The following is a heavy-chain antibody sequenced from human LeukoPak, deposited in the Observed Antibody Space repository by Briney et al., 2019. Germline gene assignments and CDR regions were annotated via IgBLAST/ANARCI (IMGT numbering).Heavy chain of an antibody. V-gene: IGHV4-59*01. D-gene: IGHD2-8*01. J-gene: IGHJ3*02. CDR2: IHYSGST. CDR1: GGSISSYY. Sequence: SETLSLTCTVSGGSISSYYWSWIRQPPGKGLEWIGYIHYSGSTNHNPSLKSRVNISVDTSKNQFSLKLSSVTAADTAVYYCARESNGAFDIWGHGTMVTVSS. CDR3: ARESNGAFDI.